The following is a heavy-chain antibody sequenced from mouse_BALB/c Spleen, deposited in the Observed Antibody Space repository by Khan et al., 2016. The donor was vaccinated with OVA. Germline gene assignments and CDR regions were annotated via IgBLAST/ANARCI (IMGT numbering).Heavy chain of an antibody. CDR2: ISFGSATI. Sequence: EVELVESGGGLVQPGGSRKLSCAASGFTFSGFGMHWVRQAPEKGLEWVAYISFGSATIYYADTVKGRFTISRDNPKNTLFRQMTSLRSEDTAIYYCSRALITTWYLDVWGAGTTVTVSS. CDR3: SRALITTWYLDV. V-gene: IGHV5-17*02. J-gene: IGHJ1*01. CDR1: GFTFSGFG. D-gene: IGHD2-4*01.